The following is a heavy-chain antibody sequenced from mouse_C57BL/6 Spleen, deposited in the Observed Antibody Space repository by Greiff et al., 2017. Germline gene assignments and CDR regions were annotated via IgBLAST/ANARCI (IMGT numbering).Heavy chain of an antibody. V-gene: IGHV1-61*01. D-gene: IGHD1-1*01. Sequence: QVQLQQSGAELVRPGSSVKLSCKASGYTFTSYWMDWVKQRPGQGLEWIGNIYPSDSETHYNQKFKDKATLTVDKSSSTAYMQLSSLTSEDSAVYYCARRGSSWYFDVWGTGTTVTVSS. J-gene: IGHJ1*03. CDR3: ARRGSSWYFDV. CDR2: IYPSDSET. CDR1: GYTFTSYW.